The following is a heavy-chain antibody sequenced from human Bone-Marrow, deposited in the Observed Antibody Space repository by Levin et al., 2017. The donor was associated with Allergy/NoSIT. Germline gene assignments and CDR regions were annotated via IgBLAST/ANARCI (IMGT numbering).Heavy chain of an antibody. D-gene: IGHD2-15*01. J-gene: IGHJ3*02. V-gene: IGHV7-4-1*02. CDR1: GYTFTNYA. CDR2: INTNTGNP. CDR3: AKEMGYCTGASCSPYGSHI. Sequence: WASVKVSCKASGYTFTNYAMNWVRQAPGQGLEWMGWINTNTGNPTYAQGFTGRFVFSLDTSVSTAYLHISGLKAEDTAMYYCAKEMGYCTGASCSPYGSHIWGQGTMVTVSS.